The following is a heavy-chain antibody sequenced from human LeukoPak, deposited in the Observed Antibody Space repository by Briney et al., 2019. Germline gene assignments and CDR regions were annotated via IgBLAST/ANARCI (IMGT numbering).Heavy chain of an antibody. Sequence: PGGSLRLSCAASGFTFNGYNMNWVRQAPGKGLEWISYITSSSSSNSYADSVKGRFSISRDNAKNSLYLQMNSLRAEDTAVYYCARDLSSYDSTDWGQGTLVTVSS. D-gene: IGHD3-22*01. J-gene: IGHJ4*02. CDR1: GFTFNGYN. V-gene: IGHV3-21*05. CDR2: ITSSSSSN. CDR3: ARDLSSYDSTD.